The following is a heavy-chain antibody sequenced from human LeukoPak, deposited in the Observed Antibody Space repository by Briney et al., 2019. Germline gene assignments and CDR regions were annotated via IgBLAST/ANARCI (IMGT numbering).Heavy chain of an antibody. V-gene: IGHV1-69*13. CDR3: ASFSRSSGYFQH. Sequence: SSVKVSCKACGCTFSSYAISWVRQAAGQGLEWMGGIIPIFGTANYAQKFQGRVTITADESTRTAYMELSSLRSEDTAVYYCASFSRSSGYFQHWGQGTLVTVSS. J-gene: IGHJ1*01. CDR1: GCTFSSYA. D-gene: IGHD6-6*01. CDR2: IIPIFGTA.